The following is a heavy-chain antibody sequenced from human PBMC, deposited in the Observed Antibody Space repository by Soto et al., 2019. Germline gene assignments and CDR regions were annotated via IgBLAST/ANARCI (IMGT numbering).Heavy chain of an antibody. Sequence: ASVKVSCKASGYTFTSYGISWVRQAPGQGLEWMGWISAYNGNTNYAQKLQGRVTMTTDTSTSTAYMELRSLRSDDTAVFYCARTYCSSTSCSNWFDPWGQGTLVTVSS. CDR1: GYTFTSYG. D-gene: IGHD2-2*01. J-gene: IGHJ5*02. CDR2: ISAYNGNT. V-gene: IGHV1-18*01. CDR3: ARTYCSSTSCSNWFDP.